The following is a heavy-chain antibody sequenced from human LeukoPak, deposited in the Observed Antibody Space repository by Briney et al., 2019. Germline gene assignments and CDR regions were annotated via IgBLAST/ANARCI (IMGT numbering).Heavy chain of an antibody. V-gene: IGHV1-69*05. CDR1: GGTFSSYA. D-gene: IGHD5-12*01. CDR2: IIPIFGTA. Sequence: ASVKVSCKASGGTFSSYAISWVRQAPGQGIEWMGGIIPIFGTANYAQKFQGRVTITTDESTSTAYMELSSLRSEDTAVYYCARGGYSGSYYYYYMDVWGKGTTVTVSS. CDR3: ARGGYSGSYYYYYMDV. J-gene: IGHJ6*03.